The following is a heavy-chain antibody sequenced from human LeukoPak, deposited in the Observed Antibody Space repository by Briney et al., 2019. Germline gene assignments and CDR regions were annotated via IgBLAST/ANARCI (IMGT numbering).Heavy chain of an antibody. Sequence: ASVKVSCKVSGYTLTELSMHWVRQAPGQGLEWMGWINPNSGGTNYAQKFQGRVTMTRDTSISTAYMELSRLRSDDTAVYYCARERMVRGVSAFDYWGQGTLVTVSS. V-gene: IGHV1-2*02. CDR3: ARERMVRGVSAFDY. CDR1: GYTLTELS. J-gene: IGHJ4*02. CDR2: INPNSGGT. D-gene: IGHD3-10*01.